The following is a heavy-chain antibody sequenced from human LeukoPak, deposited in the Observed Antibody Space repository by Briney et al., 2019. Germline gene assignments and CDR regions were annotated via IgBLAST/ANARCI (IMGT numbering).Heavy chain of an antibody. CDR3: AIHPSDSSGYFSY. Sequence: APVKVSCKASGYTFSSCAINWVRQAPGQGLEYMGWIDTKTGNPTYAQGFTGRFVFSLDTSVSTAYLQISSLKAEDTAVYYCAIHPSDSSGYFSYWGQGALVTASS. V-gene: IGHV7-4-1*02. D-gene: IGHD3-22*01. CDR1: GYTFSSCA. J-gene: IGHJ4*02. CDR2: IDTKTGNP.